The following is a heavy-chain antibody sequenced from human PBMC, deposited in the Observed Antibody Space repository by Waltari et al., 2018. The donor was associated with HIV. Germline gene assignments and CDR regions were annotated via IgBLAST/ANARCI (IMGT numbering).Heavy chain of an antibody. V-gene: IGHV4-61*02. CDR1: GDSIMTGGYS. CDR3: ATSKVLSGNYFYGLDV. CDR2: GYGGGNT. Sequence: QVQLQESGPGLAKPSQTLSLTLSVFGDSIMTGGYSHSWIRLSGERGSEWIGRGYGGGNTYYNPSLRSRVTISIDTAKNQHSLNLTSVTAADSAVYFCATSKVLSGNYFYGLDVWGQGTTVIVSS. J-gene: IGHJ6*02. D-gene: IGHD3-3*01.